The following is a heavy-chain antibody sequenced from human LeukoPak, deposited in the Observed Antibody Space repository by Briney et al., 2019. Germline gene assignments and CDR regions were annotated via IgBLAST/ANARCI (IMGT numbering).Heavy chain of an antibody. Sequence: GGSLRLSCAASGFSIRNKYISWLRQAPGKRLEWVSLIYIGGSTYYADSVKGRFTISRDNAKNTVYLQMNTLRAEDTAVYYCARSWGSYDSFDMWGPGTMVTVSS. CDR3: ARSWGSYDSFDM. CDR1: GFSIRNKY. V-gene: IGHV3-53*01. D-gene: IGHD3-16*01. CDR2: IYIGGST. J-gene: IGHJ3*02.